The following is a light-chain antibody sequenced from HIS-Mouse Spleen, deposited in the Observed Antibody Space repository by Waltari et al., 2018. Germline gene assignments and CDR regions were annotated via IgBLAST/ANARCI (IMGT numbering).Light chain of an antibody. Sequence: QSALTQPPSVSGSPGQPVTISCTGTSSDVGSYNRVPWYQQPPGTAPKLLIHEVSNRPAGVPDRFSGAKSGNTASLTISGLQAEDEADYYCSSYTSSSTVFGTGTKVTVL. CDR3: SSYTSSSTV. V-gene: IGLV2-18*02. J-gene: IGLJ1*01. CDR2: EVS. CDR1: SSDVGSYNR.